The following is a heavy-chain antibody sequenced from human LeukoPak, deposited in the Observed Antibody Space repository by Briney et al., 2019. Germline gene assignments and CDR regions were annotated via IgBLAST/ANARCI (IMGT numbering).Heavy chain of an antibody. CDR1: GYSISRGYY. V-gene: IGHV4-38-2*01. CDR3: ARGDGYNNYYYFYYMDV. J-gene: IGHJ6*03. D-gene: IGHD5-24*01. Sequence: AETLSLTCAVSGYSISRGYYWGWIRQPPRNGLEWIGRVYHSGGTYYNPSLKSRVTISVDTSKNQFSVKLTSVTAADSAVYYCARGDGYNNYYYFYYMDVWGKGTTVTVSS. CDR2: VYHSGGT.